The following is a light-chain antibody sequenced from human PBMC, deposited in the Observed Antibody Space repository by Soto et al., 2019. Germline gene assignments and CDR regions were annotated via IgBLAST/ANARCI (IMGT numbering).Light chain of an antibody. V-gene: IGKV1-17*01. Sequence: DIQMTQSPSSMSASVGDRVTITCRASQNINNYLSWYQQRPGKAPKLLIYAASSLQSGVPSRFSGSGSGTEFTLTISSLQPDDFATYYCQQYTSYPLTFGGGTKVDIK. J-gene: IGKJ4*01. CDR1: QNINNY. CDR2: AAS. CDR3: QQYTSYPLT.